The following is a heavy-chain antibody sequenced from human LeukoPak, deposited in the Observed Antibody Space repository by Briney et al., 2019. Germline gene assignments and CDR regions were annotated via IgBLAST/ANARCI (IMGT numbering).Heavy chain of an antibody. CDR3: AREGPYGDPAPFDY. CDR1: GSTFSSYA. Sequence: GGSLRLFCAASGSTFSSYAMHWVRQAPGKGLEWVAVISYDGSNKYYADSVKGRFTISRDNSKNTLYLQMNSLRAEDTAVYYCAREGPYGDPAPFDYWGQGTLVTVSS. V-gene: IGHV3-30-3*01. J-gene: IGHJ4*02. D-gene: IGHD4-17*01. CDR2: ISYDGSNK.